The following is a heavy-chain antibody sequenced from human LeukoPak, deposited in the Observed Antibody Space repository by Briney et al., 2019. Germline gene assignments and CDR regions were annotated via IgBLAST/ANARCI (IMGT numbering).Heavy chain of an antibody. V-gene: IGHV3-23*01. J-gene: IGHJ4*02. CDR3: ARVGTYTYGSPVDH. CDR2: ISGGGGGT. Sequence: GGSLRLSCAASGFTFSSYAMSWVRQAPGKGLQWVSAISGGGGGTSYADSVKGRFTISRDKSKNTLSLQMNGLRAEDTAIYYCARVGTYTYGSPVDHWGQGTLVTVSS. D-gene: IGHD5-18*01. CDR1: GFTFSSYA.